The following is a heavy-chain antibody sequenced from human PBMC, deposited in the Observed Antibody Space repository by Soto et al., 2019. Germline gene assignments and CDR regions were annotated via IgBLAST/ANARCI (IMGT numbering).Heavy chain of an antibody. V-gene: IGHV1-3*05. D-gene: IGHD5-18*01. CDR2: INAGNGNT. CDR1: GYTFTRYA. CDR3: ARGFNGYIFDY. J-gene: IGHJ4*02. Sequence: QVQLVQSGAEEKKPGASVKVSCKASGYTFTRYAIHWVRQAPGQSLEWMGWINAGNGNTKYSQKLQGRVTITRDTSATTVYMELSSLRSEDTAVYYCARGFNGYIFDYWGQGTLVTVSS.